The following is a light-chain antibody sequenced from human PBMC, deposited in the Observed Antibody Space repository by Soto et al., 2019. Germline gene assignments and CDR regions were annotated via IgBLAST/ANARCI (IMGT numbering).Light chain of an antibody. J-gene: IGKJ4*01. V-gene: IGKV1-33*01. CDR3: QQYDDFPLT. Sequence: DIQMTQSPFSLSASVGDRVTITCQASQDISNYLNWYQQKPGKAPKLLIYDASNLETGVPSRFSGSGSGTDFTFTISSLQPEDIATYYCQQYDDFPLTVGGGTKVDIK. CDR1: QDISNY. CDR2: DAS.